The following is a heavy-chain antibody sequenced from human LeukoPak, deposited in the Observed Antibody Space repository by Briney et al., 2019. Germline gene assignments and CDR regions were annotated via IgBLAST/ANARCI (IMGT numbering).Heavy chain of an antibody. J-gene: IGHJ6*02. CDR3: ARVGGSGSYYNSGYYYYGMDV. Sequence: GGSLRLSCAASGFTFSSSWMSWVRQAPGKGLEWVTNIKPDGSEKYYVDSVKGRFTISRDNAKKSLYLQMNSLRAEDTALYYCARVGGSGSYYNSGYYYYGMDVWGQGTTVTVSS. CDR1: GFTFSSSW. V-gene: IGHV3-7*01. CDR2: IKPDGSEK. D-gene: IGHD3-10*01.